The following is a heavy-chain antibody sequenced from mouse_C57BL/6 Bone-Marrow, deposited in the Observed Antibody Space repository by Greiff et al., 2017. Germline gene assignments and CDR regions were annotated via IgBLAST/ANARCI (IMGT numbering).Heavy chain of an antibody. CDR2: ISSGSSTI. CDR1: GFTFSDYG. V-gene: IGHV5-17*01. CDR3: ARTIYYGNGNYFDY. J-gene: IGHJ2*01. D-gene: IGHD2-1*01. Sequence: EVKLVESGGGLVKPGGSLKLSCAASGFTFSDYGMHWVRQAPEKGLEWVAYISSGSSTIYYADTVKGRFTISRDNAKNSLFLRMTSLRSEDTAMYYCARTIYYGNGNYFDYWGQGTTLTVSS.